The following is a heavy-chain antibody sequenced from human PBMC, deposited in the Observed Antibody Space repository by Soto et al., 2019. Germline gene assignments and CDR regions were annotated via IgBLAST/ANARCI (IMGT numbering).Heavy chain of an antibody. D-gene: IGHD3-22*01. V-gene: IGHV3-9*01. CDR3: AKDMHDSSGYYFLSSGMDV. Sequence: SLRLSCAASGFTFDDYAMHWVRQAPGKGLEWVSGISWNSGSIGYADSVKGRFTISRDNAKNSLYLQMNSLRAEDTALYYCAKDMHDSSGYYFLSSGMDVWGQGTTVTVSS. CDR1: GFTFDDYA. CDR2: ISWNSGSI. J-gene: IGHJ6*02.